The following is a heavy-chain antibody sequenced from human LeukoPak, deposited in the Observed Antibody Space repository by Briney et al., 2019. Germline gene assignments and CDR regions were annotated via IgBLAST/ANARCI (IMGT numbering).Heavy chain of an antibody. D-gene: IGHD6-13*01. J-gene: IGHJ4*02. Sequence: SVKVSCKASGGTFSSYAISWVRQAPGQGLEWMGGIIPIFGTANYAQKFQGRVTITADESTSTAYMELSSLRSEDTAVYYCKANQGYSSSWYVAGDQNWGQGTLVTVSS. V-gene: IGHV1-69*01. CDR2: IIPIFGTA. CDR3: KANQGYSSSWYVAGDQN. CDR1: GGTFSSYA.